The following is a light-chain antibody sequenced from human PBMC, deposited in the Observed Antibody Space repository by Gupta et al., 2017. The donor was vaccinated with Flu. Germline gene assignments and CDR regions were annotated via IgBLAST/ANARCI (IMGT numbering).Light chain of an antibody. CDR1: SSDVGGYNY. J-gene: IGLJ1*01. CDR3: SSYTSVTRCV. CDR2: EVS. Sequence: QSALTQPASVSGSPGQSITISCSGSSSDVGGYNYVSWYQQYPGRAPKLLIYEVSKRPAAVSTRFSGSKSGNTASLTISGLQAEDEADYYCSSYTSVTRCVFGTGTKVTVL. V-gene: IGLV2-14*01.